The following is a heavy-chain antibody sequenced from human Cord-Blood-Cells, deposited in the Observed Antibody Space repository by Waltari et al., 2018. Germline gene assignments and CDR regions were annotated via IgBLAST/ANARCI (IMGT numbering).Heavy chain of an antibody. D-gene: IGHD4-4*01. V-gene: IGHV1-69*01. CDR1: GGTFSSYA. CDR2: IIPIFGTA. J-gene: IGHJ6*02. CDR3: ARGDYSNYDSYYYYGMDV. Sequence: LVQSGAEVKKPGSSVKVSCKASGGTFSSYAISWVRQAPGQGLEWMGGIIPIFGTANYAQKFQGRVTITADESTSTAYMELSSLRSEDTAVYYCARGDYSNYDSYYYYGMDVWGQGTTVTVSS.